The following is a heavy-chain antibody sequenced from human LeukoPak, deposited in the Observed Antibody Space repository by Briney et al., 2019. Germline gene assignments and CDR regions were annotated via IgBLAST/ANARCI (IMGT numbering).Heavy chain of an antibody. CDR3: AKVGDSSGYYWSYFDH. Sequence: GGSLRLSCAASGFTFSSYAMSWVRQAPGKGLEWVSAISGSGGSTYYADSVKGRFTISRDNSKNTLYLQMNSLRAEDTAVYYCAKVGDSSGYYWSYFDHWGQGTLVTVSS. J-gene: IGHJ4*02. CDR1: GFTFSSYA. D-gene: IGHD3-22*01. CDR2: ISGSGGST. V-gene: IGHV3-23*01.